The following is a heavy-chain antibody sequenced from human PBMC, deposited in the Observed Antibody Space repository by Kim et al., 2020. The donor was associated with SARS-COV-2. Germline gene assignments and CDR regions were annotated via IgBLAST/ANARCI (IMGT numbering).Heavy chain of an antibody. CDR1: GFTFSSYS. Sequence: GGSLRLSCAASGFTFSSYSMNWVRQAPGKGLEWVSSISSSSSYIYYADSVKGRFTISRDNAKNSLYLQMNSLRAEDTAVYYCARDIYSGYSYYGMDVWGQGTTVTVSS. V-gene: IGHV3-21*01. CDR2: ISSSSSYI. J-gene: IGHJ6*02. D-gene: IGHD5-12*01. CDR3: ARDIYSGYSYYGMDV.